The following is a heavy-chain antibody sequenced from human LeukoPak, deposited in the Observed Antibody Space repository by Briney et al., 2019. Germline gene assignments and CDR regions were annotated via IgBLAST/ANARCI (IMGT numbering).Heavy chain of an antibody. CDR1: GYSFISHD. CDR3: ARGRGDYYFDSGRRRRILGYFDS. CDR2: MNPNSGNT. J-gene: IGHJ4*02. Sequence: ASVKVSCKASGYSFISHDINWVRQATGQGLEWMGWMNPNSGNTGYAQNFQGGVTMTRNTSISTAYMELNSLRSEDTAVYYCARGRGDYYFDSGRRRRILGYFDSWGQGILVTVSS. D-gene: IGHD3-10*01. V-gene: IGHV1-8*01.